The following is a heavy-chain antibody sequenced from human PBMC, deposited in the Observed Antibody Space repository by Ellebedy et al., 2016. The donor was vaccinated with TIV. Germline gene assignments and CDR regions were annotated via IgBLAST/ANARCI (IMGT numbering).Heavy chain of an antibody. V-gene: IGHV1-2*02. D-gene: IGHD3-16*01. J-gene: IGHJ5*02. CDR1: GYTFTSYY. Sequence: ASVKVSXXASGYTFTSYYMHWVRQAPGQGLEWMGWINPNSGSTNYAQKFQGRVTMTRDTSISTAYMELSRVRSDDTAMYYCAREGDLPRGNWFDPWGQGTLVTVSS. CDR2: INPNSGST. CDR3: AREGDLPRGNWFDP.